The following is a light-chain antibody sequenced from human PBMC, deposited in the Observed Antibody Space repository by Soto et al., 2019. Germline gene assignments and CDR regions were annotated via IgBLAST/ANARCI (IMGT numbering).Light chain of an antibody. CDR3: QQSYGTPLT. CDR2: AAS. CDR1: QSISNY. J-gene: IGKJ4*01. V-gene: IGKV1-39*01. Sequence: DMEMTQSPSSLSAFVGDRVTITCRASQSISNYLNWYQHKPGKVPKLLIYAASSLQSGVPTRFNGSGSGTDFTLTINSLQPEDFATYYCQQSYGTPLTFGGGTKIEIK.